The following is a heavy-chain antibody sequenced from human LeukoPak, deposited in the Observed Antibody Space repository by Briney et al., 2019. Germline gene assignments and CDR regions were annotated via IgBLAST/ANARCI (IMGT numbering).Heavy chain of an antibody. J-gene: IGHJ3*02. CDR2: IGIATDT. V-gene: IGHV3-21*04. D-gene: IGHD6-13*01. CDR1: GFTFSSYS. CDR3: ARVRSAAGTIWAFDI. Sequence: GGSLRLSCAASGFTFSSYSMNWVRQAPGKGLEWVSGIGIATDTYYSGSVKGRFTISRDNAKNSLYLQMNSLRAEDTAVYYCARVRSAAGTIWAFDIWGQGTMVTVSS.